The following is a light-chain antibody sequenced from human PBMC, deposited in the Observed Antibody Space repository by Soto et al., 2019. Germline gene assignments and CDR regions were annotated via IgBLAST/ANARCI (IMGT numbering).Light chain of an antibody. CDR3: HQCQSWPRT. CDR1: QYINTK. CDR2: PTS. J-gene: IGKJ1*01. V-gene: IGKV3-11*01. Sequence: EIVLTQSPATVSLSPGESATLSCRASQYINTKLAWYQHRPGQAPRLLIYPTSIRAAGIPARFSASGTGTDFTLTISDVQPEDFAVYYCHQCQSWPRTFGQGTKV.